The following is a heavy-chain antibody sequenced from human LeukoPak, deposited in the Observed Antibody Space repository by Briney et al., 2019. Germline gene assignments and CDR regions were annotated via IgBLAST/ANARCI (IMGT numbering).Heavy chain of an antibody. CDR1: GGSISSSSYY. V-gene: IGHV4-39*07. J-gene: IGHJ4*02. D-gene: IGHD1-26*01. Sequence: SETLSLTCTVSGGSISSSSYYWGWIRQPPGKGLEWIGEINHSGSTNYNPSLKSRVTISVDTSKNQFSLKLSSVTAADTAVYYCASIAIVGASVDYWGQGTLVTVSS. CDR2: INHSGST. CDR3: ASIAIVGASVDY.